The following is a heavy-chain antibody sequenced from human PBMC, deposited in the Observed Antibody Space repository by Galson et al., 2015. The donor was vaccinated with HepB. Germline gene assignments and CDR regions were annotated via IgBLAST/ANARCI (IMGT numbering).Heavy chain of an antibody. Sequence: SLRLSCAASGLTFYRYNVNWVRQAPGKGPEWVASISSGSSYIYYADSVKGRFTISRDNAKNSLDRQRNSLRADDTAWYYCARGDGSIWYSYWGQGILVTVSS. CDR3: ARGDGSIWYSY. D-gene: IGHD6-13*01. V-gene: IGHV3-21*04. CDR1: GLTFYRYN. CDR2: ISSGSSYI. J-gene: IGHJ4*02.